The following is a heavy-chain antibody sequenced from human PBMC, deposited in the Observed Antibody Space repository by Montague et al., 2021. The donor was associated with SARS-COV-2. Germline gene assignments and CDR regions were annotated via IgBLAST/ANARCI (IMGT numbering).Heavy chain of an antibody. CDR3: ARRGASGSSGSQNFFPY. CDR1: GGSLSNDGYY. V-gene: IGHV4-39*01. D-gene: IGHD3-10*01. Sequence: SETLSLTCIVSGGSLSNDGYYWAWIRQPPGKGLEWLGSAYDNGNTYYNSALNSRVSTSADPSKNHFSLELTSVTAAATAIYYCARRGASGSSGSQNFFPYWGQGALVTVSS. CDR2: AYDNGNT. J-gene: IGHJ4*02.